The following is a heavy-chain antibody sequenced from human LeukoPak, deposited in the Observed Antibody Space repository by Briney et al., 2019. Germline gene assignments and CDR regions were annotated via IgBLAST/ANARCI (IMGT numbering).Heavy chain of an antibody. CDR2: ISAYNGNT. CDR3: TRDRPRLLGQDRFDY. J-gene: IGHJ4*02. CDR1: GYTFTSYG. V-gene: IGHV1-18*01. D-gene: IGHD2-15*01. Sequence: SVKVSCKASGYTFTSYGIGWVRQAPGQGLEWMGWISAYNGNTNYAQKLQGRVTMTTDTSTTTAYIEVRSLKSDDTAVYYCTRDRPRLLGQDRFDYWGQGTLVTVSS.